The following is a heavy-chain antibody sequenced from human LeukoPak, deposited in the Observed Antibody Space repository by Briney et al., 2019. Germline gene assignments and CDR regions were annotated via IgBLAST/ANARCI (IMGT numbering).Heavy chain of an antibody. CDR1: GGSISSYY. CDR2: ISSSGST. CDR3: ARAPYSYDSSGAFDI. V-gene: IGHV4-4*07. Sequence: SETLSLTCTVSGGSISSYYWSWIRQPPGKGLEWIGRISSSGSTNYNPSLKSRVTISVDTSKNQFSLKLSSVTAADTAVYFCARAPYSYDSSGAFDIWGQGTMVTVSS. D-gene: IGHD3-22*01. J-gene: IGHJ3*02.